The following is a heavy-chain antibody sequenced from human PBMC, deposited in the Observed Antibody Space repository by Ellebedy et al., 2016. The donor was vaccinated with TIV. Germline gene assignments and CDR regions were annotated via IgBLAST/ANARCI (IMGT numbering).Heavy chain of an antibody. CDR3: ARDVWGGGWA. V-gene: IGHV3-33*05. CDR2: ISHDGKDT. D-gene: IGHD6-19*01. CDR1: GFTFSRYG. J-gene: IGHJ5*02. Sequence: PGGSLRLSCAVSGFTFSRYGFHWVRQAPGEGLAWVAAISHDGKDTFYAASVKGRFTISRDHAKNSVYMQLSSLGAEDTAVYYCARDVWGGGWAWGQGTPVTVSS.